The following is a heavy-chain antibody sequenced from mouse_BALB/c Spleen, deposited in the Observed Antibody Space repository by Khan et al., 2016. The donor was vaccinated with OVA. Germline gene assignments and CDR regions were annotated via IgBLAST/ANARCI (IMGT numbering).Heavy chain of an antibody. CDR2: INSDGYYT. J-gene: IGHJ3*01. Sequence: EVELVESGGDLVKPGGSLRLSCAASGFTFSAYGMSWVRQTPDKRLEWVATINSDGYYTYYPDTVKGRFPFSGNNAESTLYLQMRSLKSEDTAIYYCASHLTGSFAYWGQGTLVTVAA. CDR1: GFTFSAYG. D-gene: IGHD4-1*01. V-gene: IGHV5-6*01. CDR3: ASHLTGSFAY.